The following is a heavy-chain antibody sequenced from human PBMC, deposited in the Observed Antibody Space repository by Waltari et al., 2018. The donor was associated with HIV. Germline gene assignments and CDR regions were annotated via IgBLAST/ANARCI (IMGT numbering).Heavy chain of an antibody. D-gene: IGHD1-26*01. V-gene: IGHV3-30*18. Sequence: QVQLVVSGGGVVQPGRSLRLSCAASGFSFSSYGMPWVRQAPGKGLEWVAVISYDGSNTYYADSVKGRFTISRDNSKNTLYLQMNSLRPEDTAVYYCAKESGSYGAGYYYGMDVWGQGTTVTVSS. CDR2: ISYDGSNT. CDR3: AKESGSYGAGYYYGMDV. CDR1: GFSFSSYG. J-gene: IGHJ6*02.